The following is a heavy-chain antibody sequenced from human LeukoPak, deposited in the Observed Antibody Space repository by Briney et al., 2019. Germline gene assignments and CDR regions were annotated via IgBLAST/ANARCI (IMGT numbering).Heavy chain of an antibody. CDR2: ITRSSSTI. J-gene: IGHJ3*02. CDR3: ATADRGAFDI. CDR1: GFTFSRSA. Sequence: GGSLRLSCAASGFTFSRSAVHWVRQAPGKGLEWLSYITRSSSTIYYADSVKGRFTISRDNAKNSLYLQMNSLRVDDTAVYYCATADRGAFDIWGQGTMVIVSS. V-gene: IGHV3-48*01.